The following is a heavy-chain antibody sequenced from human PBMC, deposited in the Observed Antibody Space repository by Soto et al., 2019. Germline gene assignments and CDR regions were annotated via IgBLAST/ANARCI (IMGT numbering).Heavy chain of an antibody. V-gene: IGHV4-38-2*01. J-gene: IGHJ6*02. CDR2: IYHSGST. D-gene: IGHD3-22*01. CDR3: ARVLYYDSSGQQGGFYYGMDV. Sequence: SETLSLTCAVSGYSISSGYYWGWIRQPPGKGLEWIGSIYHSGSTYCNPSLKSRVTISVDTSKNQFSLKLSSVTAADTAVYYCARVLYYDSSGQQGGFYYGMDVWGQGTTVTVSS. CDR1: GYSISSGYY.